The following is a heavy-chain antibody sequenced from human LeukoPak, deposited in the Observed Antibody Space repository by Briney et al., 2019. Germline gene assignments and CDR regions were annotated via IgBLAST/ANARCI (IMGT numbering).Heavy chain of an antibody. J-gene: IGHJ3*02. CDR3: ARAGDAFDI. V-gene: IGHV3-33*01. CDR2: IWYDGSDK. CDR1: GXTFSSFG. Sequence: PGGSLRLSCAASGXTFSSFGMHWVRQAPGKGLEWVAVIWYDGSDKYYMESVKGRFTISRDNSKNTLYLQMNSLRAEDTAIYYCARAGDAFDIWGRGTMVTVSS.